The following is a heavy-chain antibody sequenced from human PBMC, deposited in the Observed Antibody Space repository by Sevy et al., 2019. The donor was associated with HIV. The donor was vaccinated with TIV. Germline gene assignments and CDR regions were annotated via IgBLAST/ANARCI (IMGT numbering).Heavy chain of an antibody. D-gene: IGHD3-22*01. Sequence: ASVKVSCKASGGTFSSYAISWVRQAPGQGLEWMGGIIPIFGTANYAQKFQGRVTITADESTSTAYMELGSLRSEDTAVYYCAGGRSDSSGYYPHFDYWGQGTLVTVSS. V-gene: IGHV1-69*13. CDR3: AGGRSDSSGYYPHFDY. CDR2: IIPIFGTA. CDR1: GGTFSSYA. J-gene: IGHJ4*02.